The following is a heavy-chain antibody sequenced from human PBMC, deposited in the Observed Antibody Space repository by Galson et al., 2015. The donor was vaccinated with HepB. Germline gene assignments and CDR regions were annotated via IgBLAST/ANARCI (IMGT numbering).Heavy chain of an antibody. J-gene: IGHJ4*02. Sequence: LSLTCTVSGGSISSGGYYWSWIRQHPGKGLEWIGYIYYSGSTYYNPSLKSRVTISVDTSKNQFSLKLSSVTAADTAVYYCARVGRASGVFGVVKYFDYWGQGTLVTVSS. V-gene: IGHV4-31*03. CDR2: IYYSGST. CDR3: ARVGRASGVFGVVKYFDY. D-gene: IGHD3-3*01. CDR1: GGSISSGGYY.